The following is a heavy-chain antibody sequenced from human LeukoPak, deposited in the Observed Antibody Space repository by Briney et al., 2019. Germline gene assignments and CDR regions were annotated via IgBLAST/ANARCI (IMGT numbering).Heavy chain of an antibody. Sequence: ASVKVSCNASGYTFTSYAMNWVRQAPGQGLEWMGWINTNTGNPTYAQGFTGRFVFSLDTSVSTAYLQISSLKAEDTAVYYCATCTAVAGTSDAFDIWGQGTMVTVSS. CDR2: INTNTGNP. V-gene: IGHV7-4-1*02. J-gene: IGHJ3*02. CDR1: GYTFTSYA. D-gene: IGHD6-19*01. CDR3: ATCTAVAGTSDAFDI.